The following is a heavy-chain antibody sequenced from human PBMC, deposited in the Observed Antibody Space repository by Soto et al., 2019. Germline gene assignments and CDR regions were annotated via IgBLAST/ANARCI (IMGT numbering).Heavy chain of an antibody. CDR2: ISGSGGST. CDR1: GLTFRSYW. V-gene: IGHV3-23*01. Sequence: GGSLRLSCAASGLTFRSYWMHWVRQAPGKGLVWVSAISGSGGSTYYADSVKGRFTISRDNSKNALYLQMNSLRAEDTAVYYCANPLDYDILTGYPITPSYGMDVWGQGTTVTVS. CDR3: ANPLDYDILTGYPITPSYGMDV. J-gene: IGHJ6*02. D-gene: IGHD3-9*01.